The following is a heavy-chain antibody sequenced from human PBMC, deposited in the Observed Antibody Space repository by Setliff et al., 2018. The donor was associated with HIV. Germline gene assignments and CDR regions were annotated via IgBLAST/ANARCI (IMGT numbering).Heavy chain of an antibody. CDR1: GFTFSDYN. V-gene: IGHV3-33*01. CDR2: IWIDGNRK. Sequence: GESLKLSCAMSGFTFSDYNIYWVRQSPAKGLEWVALIWIDGNRKEYADSVKGRFTISRDNSKNTVYLQMSTLRAEDTAIYSCATLARFAPDYWSQGTQVTVSS. CDR3: ATLARFAPDY. J-gene: IGHJ4*02.